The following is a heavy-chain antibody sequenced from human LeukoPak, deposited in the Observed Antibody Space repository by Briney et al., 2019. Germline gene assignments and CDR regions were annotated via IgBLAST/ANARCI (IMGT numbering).Heavy chain of an antibody. Sequence: GGSLRLSCAASGFTFSSYGMHWVRQAPGKGLEWVAFIRYDGSNKYYADSVKGRFTISRDNSKNTLYLQRNSLRAEDTAVFYCANFLPGRTMVSYYMDVWGEGTTVTISS. CDR1: GFTFSSYG. V-gene: IGHV3-30*02. J-gene: IGHJ6*03. CDR2: IRYDGSNK. CDR3: ANFLPGRTMVSYYMDV. D-gene: IGHD3-10*01.